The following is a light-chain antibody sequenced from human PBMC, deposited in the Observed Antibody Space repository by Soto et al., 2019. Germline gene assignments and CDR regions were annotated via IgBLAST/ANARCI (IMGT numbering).Light chain of an antibody. V-gene: IGLV1-51*01. Sequence: QSVLTQPPSVSAAPGQKVSISCSGSSSNIGRNSVCWYQQFPGTAPKLLIYDNDKRPSGIPDRFSGSQSGTSATLGITGLQTVDDADYYCGTWDSSLSVGVFGGGTKLTVL. CDR3: GTWDSSLSVGV. CDR2: DND. CDR1: SSNIGRNS. J-gene: IGLJ2*01.